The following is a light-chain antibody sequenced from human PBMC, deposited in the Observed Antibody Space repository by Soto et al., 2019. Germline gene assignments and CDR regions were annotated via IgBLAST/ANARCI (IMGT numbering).Light chain of an antibody. J-gene: IGLJ2*01. CDR1: NSNLGAGYD. Sequence: QSVLTQPPSVSGAPGQRVTISCTGNNSNLGAGYDVHWYQQLPGAAPKLVIFGNRNRPSGVPERFSGSKSGTSASLAITGLQAEDEADYYCAAWDDSLSGLVVFGGGTKLTVL. CDR3: AAWDDSLSGLVV. CDR2: GNR. V-gene: IGLV1-40*01.